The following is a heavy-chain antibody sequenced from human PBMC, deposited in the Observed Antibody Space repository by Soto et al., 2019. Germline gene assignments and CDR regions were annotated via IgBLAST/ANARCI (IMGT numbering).Heavy chain of an antibody. Sequence: QVQLVESGGGVVQPGRSLRLSCAASGFTFSSYGMHWVRQAPGKGLEWVAVIWYDGSNKYYADSVKGRFTISRDNSKNTLYLQMYSLRAEDTAVYYCARGYYYGSYGGMDVWGQGTTVTVSS. CDR1: GFTFSSYG. CDR3: ARGYYYGSYGGMDV. V-gene: IGHV3-33*01. CDR2: IWYDGSNK. J-gene: IGHJ6*02. D-gene: IGHD3-10*01.